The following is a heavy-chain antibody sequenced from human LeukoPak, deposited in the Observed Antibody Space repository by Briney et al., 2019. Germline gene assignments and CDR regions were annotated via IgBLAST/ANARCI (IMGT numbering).Heavy chain of an antibody. J-gene: IGHJ4*02. CDR1: GFTFSSYS. Sequence: GGSLKLSCAASGFTFSSYSMNWVRQAPGKGLEWVSSISSSSSYIYYADSVKGRFTISRDNAKNSLYLQMNSLRAEDTAVYYCARPVDTAMGNWGQGTLVTVSS. CDR3: ARPVDTAMGN. D-gene: IGHD5-18*01. V-gene: IGHV3-21*01. CDR2: ISSSSSYI.